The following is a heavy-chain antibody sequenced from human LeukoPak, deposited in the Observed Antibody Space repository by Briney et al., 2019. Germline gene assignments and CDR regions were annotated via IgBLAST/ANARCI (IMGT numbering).Heavy chain of an antibody. V-gene: IGHV3-53*01. D-gene: IGHD1-26*01. CDR3: VREREGSNSEH. Sequence: PGGSLRLSCAASGFTFSSYGMHWVRQAPGMGLEWVSTIYSDGNTYYPDSVKGRFTISRDGSKNTLYLQLNSLRTEDTAIYYCVREREGSNSEHWGQGTLVTVSS. J-gene: IGHJ1*01. CDR1: GFTFSSYG. CDR2: IYSDGNT.